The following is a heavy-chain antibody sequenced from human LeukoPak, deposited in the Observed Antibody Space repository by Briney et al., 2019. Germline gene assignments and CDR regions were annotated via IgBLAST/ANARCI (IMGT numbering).Heavy chain of an antibody. J-gene: IGHJ4*02. CDR1: GFTFSSYA. CDR3: AKSVAADS. V-gene: IGHV3-23*01. Sequence: GGPLRLSCAASGFTFSSYAMTWVRQAPGKGLERVSIISGSGTSSSYADSVKGRFTISRDNSNNTLYLQMNSLRAEDTAVYYCAKSVAADSWGQGSLVTVSS. D-gene: IGHD6-19*01. CDR2: ISGSGTSS.